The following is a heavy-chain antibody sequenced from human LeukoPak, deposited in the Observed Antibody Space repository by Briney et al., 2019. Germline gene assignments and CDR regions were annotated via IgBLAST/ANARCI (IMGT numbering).Heavy chain of an antibody. D-gene: IGHD3-9*01. Sequence: ASVKVSCKASGYTFTSYGISWVRQAPGQGLEWMGWISAYNGNTNYAQKLQGRVTMTTDTSTSTAYMELRSLRSDDTAVYYCAGLVTENDAFDIWGQGTMVTVSS. CDR1: GYTFTSYG. V-gene: IGHV1-18*01. CDR3: AGLVTENDAFDI. CDR2: ISAYNGNT. J-gene: IGHJ3*02.